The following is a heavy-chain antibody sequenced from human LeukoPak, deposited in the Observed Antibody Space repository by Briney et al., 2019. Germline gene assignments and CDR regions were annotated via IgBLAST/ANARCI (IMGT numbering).Heavy chain of an antibody. CDR1: EFTFSAYS. V-gene: IGHV3-30*04. CDR2: TSSNGKIE. Sequence: GGSLRLSCVGSEFTFSAYSIQWFRQAPGEGLEWVAVTSSNGKIEYYADSVKGRFSLLRDNSKNTVFLEMNNLRTEDTAVYYCARVLITTGGRGFDYWGQGTLVTVSS. CDR3: ARVLITTGGRGFDY. J-gene: IGHJ4*02. D-gene: IGHD2-21*01.